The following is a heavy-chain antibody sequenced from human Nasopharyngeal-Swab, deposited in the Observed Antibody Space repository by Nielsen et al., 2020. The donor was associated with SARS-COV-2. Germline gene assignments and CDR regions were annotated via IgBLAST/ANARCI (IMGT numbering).Heavy chain of an antibody. CDR2: LSAPGNP. J-gene: IGHJ4*02. CDR1: GITFNNYA. Sequence: GGSLRLSCAASGITFNNYAMSWVRQGPGKGLEWVSALSAPGNPYYADSVKGRFTISRDNSASTLYLQMSSLRAEDTAVYYCAMLEGSGNYYSRPTDCWGQGILVTVSS. CDR3: AMLEGSGNYYSRPTDC. D-gene: IGHD3-10*01. V-gene: IGHV3-23*01.